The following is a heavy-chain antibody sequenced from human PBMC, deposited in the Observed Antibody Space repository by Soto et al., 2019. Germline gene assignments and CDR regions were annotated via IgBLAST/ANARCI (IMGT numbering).Heavy chain of an antibody. CDR2: VYSSGTT. Sequence: ETVSLTCTVSGDSISSDYWSWIRQSPGKGLEWIANVYSSGTTNYNPSLKSRVTISVDMSKNQFSLKLSSVTAADTAVHYCARLDWNDVWFDPWGQG. CDR1: GDSISSDY. V-gene: IGHV4-59*08. D-gene: IGHD1-1*01. CDR3: ARLDWNDVWFDP. J-gene: IGHJ5*02.